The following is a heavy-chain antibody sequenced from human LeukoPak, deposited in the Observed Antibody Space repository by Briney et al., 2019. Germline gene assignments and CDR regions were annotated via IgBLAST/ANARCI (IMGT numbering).Heavy chain of an antibody. D-gene: IGHD6-13*01. V-gene: IGHV3-30*18. CDR3: AKDSAAAAGTFDY. CDR2: ISYDGSNK. CDR1: EFTFSSYG. J-gene: IGHJ4*02. Sequence: GGSLRLSCAASEFTFSSYGMHWVRQAPGKGLEWAAVISYDGSNKYYADSVKGRFTISRDNSKNTPYLQMNSLRAEDTAVYYCAKDSAAAAGTFDYWGQGTLVTVSS.